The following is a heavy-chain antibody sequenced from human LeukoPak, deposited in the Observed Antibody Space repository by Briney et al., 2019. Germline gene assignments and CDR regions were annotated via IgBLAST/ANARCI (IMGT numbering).Heavy chain of an antibody. CDR3: ADTYGN. CDR2: IFNSGTT. CDR1: GGSISSGGYS. Sequence: SETLSLTCAVSGGSISSGGYSWGWIRQPPGKGLEWIGYIFNSGTTYYIPSLRSRVIISLDTSKNQFSLKMSSVTAADTAVYFCADTYGNWGQGTLVTVSS. V-gene: IGHV4-30-2*05. D-gene: IGHD5-18*01. J-gene: IGHJ4*02.